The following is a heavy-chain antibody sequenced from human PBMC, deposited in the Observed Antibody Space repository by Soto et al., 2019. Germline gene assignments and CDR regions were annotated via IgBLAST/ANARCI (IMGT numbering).Heavy chain of an antibody. CDR1: GLTFSSFA. CDR2: ISGSGGST. CDR3: AKSIAAAGTSWFDP. Sequence: GGSKRVSRGASGLTFSSFARRRIRQAPGKGLEWVSAISGSGGSTYYADSVKGRFTISRDNSKNTLYLQMNSLRAEDTAVYYCAKSIAAAGTSWFDPWGQGTLVTVSS. J-gene: IGHJ5*02. D-gene: IGHD6-13*01. V-gene: IGHV3-23*01.